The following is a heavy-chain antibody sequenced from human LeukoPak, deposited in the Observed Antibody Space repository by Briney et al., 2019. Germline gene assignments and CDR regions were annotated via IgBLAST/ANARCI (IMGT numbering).Heavy chain of an antibody. Sequence: GGSLRLSCAAFGFTFSNYWMQWVRQAPGKGLVWVSRINGDASSISYADSVKGRFTISRDNAKNTLYLQMNRLRVEDTAVYYCARVWDKADYWGQGTLVTVSS. CDR3: ARVWDKADY. J-gene: IGHJ4*02. V-gene: IGHV3-74*01. CDR2: INGDASSI. CDR1: GFTFSNYW. D-gene: IGHD1-26*01.